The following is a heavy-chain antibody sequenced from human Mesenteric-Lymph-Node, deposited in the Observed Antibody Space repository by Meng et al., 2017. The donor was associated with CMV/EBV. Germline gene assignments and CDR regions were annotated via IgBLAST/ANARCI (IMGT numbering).Heavy chain of an antibody. CDR3: ARDTPFGVVTGFDY. CDR2: ISSSSSYI. Sequence: GGSLRLSCEGSGFIFDEYTIHWVRQAPGKGLEWVSSISSSSSYIYYADSVKGRFTISRDNAKNSLYLQMNSLRAEDTAVYYCARDTPFGVVTGFDYWGQGTLVTVSS. D-gene: IGHD3-3*01. V-gene: IGHV3-21*01. CDR1: GFIFDEYT. J-gene: IGHJ4*02.